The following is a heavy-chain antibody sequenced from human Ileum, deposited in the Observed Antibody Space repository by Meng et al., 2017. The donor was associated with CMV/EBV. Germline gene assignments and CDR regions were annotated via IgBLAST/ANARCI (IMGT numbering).Heavy chain of an antibody. CDR1: GGSVSRGPYY. D-gene: IGHD2-21*02. J-gene: IGHJ4*02. CDR3: AREVTGSYYFDY. V-gene: IGHV4-61*01. Sequence: VSGGSVSRGPYYWTWIRQPPGKGLEWIGYIFHSGSTNYNPSLKSRVTISVDTSKTQFSLQLTSVTAADTAVYYCAREVTGSYYFDYWGQGTLVTVSS. CDR2: IFHSGST.